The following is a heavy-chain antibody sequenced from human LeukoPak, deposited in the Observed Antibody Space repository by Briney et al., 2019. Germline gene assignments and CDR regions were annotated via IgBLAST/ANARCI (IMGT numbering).Heavy chain of an antibody. V-gene: IGHV3-74*01. CDR1: GFTFSTYW. J-gene: IGHJ6*02. Sequence: PGGSLRLSCVASGFTFSTYWMHWVRQAPGKGLVWVSRIKSDGSSTSYADSVKGRFTISRDNAKNTVYLQMNSLRAEDTAVYYCARFYTMDVWGQGTTVTVSS. CDR3: ARFYTMDV. D-gene: IGHD2/OR15-2a*01. CDR2: IKSDGSST.